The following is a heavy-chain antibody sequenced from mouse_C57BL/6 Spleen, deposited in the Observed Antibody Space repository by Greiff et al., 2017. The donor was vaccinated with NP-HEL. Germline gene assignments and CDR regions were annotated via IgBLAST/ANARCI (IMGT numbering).Heavy chain of an antibody. J-gene: IGHJ2*01. CDR3: ARQGWSYYFDY. Sequence: VKVQQPGTELVKPGASVKLSCKASGYTFTSYWMHWVKQRPGQGLEWIGNINPSNGGTNYNEKFKSKATLTVDKSSSTAYMQLSSLTSEDSAVYYCARQGWSYYFDYWGQGTTLTVSS. CDR2: INPSNGGT. V-gene: IGHV1-53*01. CDR1: GYTFTSYW. D-gene: IGHD2-3*01.